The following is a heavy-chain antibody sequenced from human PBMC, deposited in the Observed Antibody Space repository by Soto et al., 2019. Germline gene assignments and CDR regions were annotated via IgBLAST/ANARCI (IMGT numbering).Heavy chain of an antibody. CDR1: GYTFTSYG. CDR3: ARGSRDGTYFDH. J-gene: IGHJ4*02. Sequence: QVQLVQSGAEVKKPGASVRVSCKASGYTFTSYGISWVRQAPGQGLEWMGWISAYDGSTNYVQKLQGRVTMTTDTSTSTAYMELRSMRSDDTAVFYCARGSRDGTYFDHCGQGTLVTVSS. V-gene: IGHV1-18*01. CDR2: ISAYDGST.